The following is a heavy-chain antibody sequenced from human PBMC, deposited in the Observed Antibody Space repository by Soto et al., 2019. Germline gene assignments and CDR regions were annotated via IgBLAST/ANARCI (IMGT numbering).Heavy chain of an antibody. CDR2: ISSDGSNK. V-gene: IGHV3-30*18. CDR3: AKGLTVTLFDEKTSDY. CDR1: GFTFSSYG. J-gene: IGHJ4*02. D-gene: IGHD3-3*01. Sequence: GGSLRLSCAASGFTFSSYGMHWVRQAPGKGLEWVAVISSDGSNKYYADSVKGRFTISRDNSKNTLYLQMNSLRAEDTAVYYCAKGLTVTLFDEKTSDYWGQGTLVTVSS.